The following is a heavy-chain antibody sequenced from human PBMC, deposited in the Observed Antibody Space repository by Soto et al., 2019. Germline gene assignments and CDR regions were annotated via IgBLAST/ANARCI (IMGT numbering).Heavy chain of an antibody. V-gene: IGHV4-34*01. Sequence: QVQQQPWGAGLLKPSETLSLTCAVFPGSFSHYYWNWIRQSPGQGLEWIGKIKHSGSSSYNPSLRSRVSISLDMSKKQFSLTLSSVTAADTAVYYCARGGSSDWQVALDMWGQGTMVTVSS. CDR3: ARGGSSDWQVALDM. CDR2: IKHSGSS. D-gene: IGHD6-19*01. CDR1: PGSFSHYY. J-gene: IGHJ3*02.